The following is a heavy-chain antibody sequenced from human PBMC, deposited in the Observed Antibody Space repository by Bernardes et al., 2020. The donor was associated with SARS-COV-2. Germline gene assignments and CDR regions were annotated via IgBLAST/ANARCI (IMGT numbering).Heavy chain of an antibody. CDR2: ISGSAFNT. Sequence: GSLRLSCAASGFTLSSYAMSWVRQAPGKGLEWVSAISGSAFNTYYADSVKGRFTISRDNSRNTVYLQMNSLRAEDTAVYYCAKPLRYFDWLLDYWGQGTLVTVSS. D-gene: IGHD3-9*01. J-gene: IGHJ4*02. CDR1: GFTLSSYA. V-gene: IGHV3-23*01. CDR3: AKPLRYFDWLLDY.